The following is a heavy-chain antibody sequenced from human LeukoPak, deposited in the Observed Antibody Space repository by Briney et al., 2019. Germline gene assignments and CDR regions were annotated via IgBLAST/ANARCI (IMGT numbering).Heavy chain of an antibody. Sequence: GASVKVSCKASGYTFTGYYMHWVRQAPGQGLEWMGWINPNSGGTNYAQKFQGRVTMTRDTSISTAYMELGRLRSDDTAVYYCARAGPVWGSYRQFDYWGQGTLVTVSS. CDR1: GYTFTGYY. CDR3: ARAGPVWGSYRQFDY. D-gene: IGHD3-16*02. J-gene: IGHJ4*02. CDR2: INPNSGGT. V-gene: IGHV1-2*02.